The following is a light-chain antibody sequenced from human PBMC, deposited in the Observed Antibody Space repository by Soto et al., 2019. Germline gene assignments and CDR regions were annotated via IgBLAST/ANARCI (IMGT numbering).Light chain of an antibody. CDR2: DDN. CDR1: SSNIGGNS. V-gene: IGLV1-51*01. Sequence: QAVLTQPPSVSAAPGQKGTISCSGISSNIGGNSVSWYQQLPGTAPKLLIYDDNKRPSGIPDRFSGSKSDTSATLGITGFQTGDEADYYCGSWDSSLSAYVFGTGTKVTV. J-gene: IGLJ1*01. CDR3: GSWDSSLSAYV.